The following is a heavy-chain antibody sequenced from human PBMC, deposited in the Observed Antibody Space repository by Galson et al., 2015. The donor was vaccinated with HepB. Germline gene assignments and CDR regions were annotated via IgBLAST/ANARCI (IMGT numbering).Heavy chain of an antibody. V-gene: IGHV3-23*01. J-gene: IGHJ4*02. CDR3: AKPPWTVFGVVSRKSYYFDH. Sequence: SLRLSCAASGFTFSSYAMHWVRQAPGKGLEWVSSVGASGGGAHYADSVKGRFAVSRDNSKNTLYLQMNSLRAEDTAVYYCAKPPWTVFGVVSRKSYYFDHWGQGALVTVSS. CDR2: VGASGGGA. CDR1: GFTFSSYA. D-gene: IGHD3-3*01.